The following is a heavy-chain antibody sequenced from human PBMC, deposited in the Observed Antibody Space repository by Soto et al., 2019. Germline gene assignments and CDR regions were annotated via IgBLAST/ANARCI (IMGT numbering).Heavy chain of an antibody. V-gene: IGHV4-39*01. CDR3: ARRDRGGFYFDY. Sequence: QLQLQESGPGLVKPSGTLSLTCTVSGGSINTNGYYWGWIRQPPGKGLEWIGNIYYSGGTYYNPSLKSRVTISIDTSKNQFSLNLSSVTAADTAVYYCARRDRGGFYFDYWGQGALVAVSS. D-gene: IGHD3-16*01. CDR1: GGSINTNGYY. CDR2: IYYSGGT. J-gene: IGHJ4*02.